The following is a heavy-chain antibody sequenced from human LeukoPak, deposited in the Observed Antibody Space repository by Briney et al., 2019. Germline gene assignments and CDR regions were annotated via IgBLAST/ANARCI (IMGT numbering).Heavy chain of an antibody. Sequence: PGGSLRLSCAASGFTFSSYSMNWVRQAPGKGLEWVSYISSSSSTIYYADSVKGRFTISRDNAKNSLYLQMNSLRAEDTAVYYCASAYDYVWGSYRSFDYWGQGTLVTVSS. V-gene: IGHV3-48*01. D-gene: IGHD3-16*02. CDR3: ASAYDYVWGSYRSFDY. CDR2: ISSSSSTI. CDR1: GFTFSSYS. J-gene: IGHJ4*02.